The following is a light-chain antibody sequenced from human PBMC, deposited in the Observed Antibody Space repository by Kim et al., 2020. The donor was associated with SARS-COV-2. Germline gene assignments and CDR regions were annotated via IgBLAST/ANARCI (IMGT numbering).Light chain of an antibody. Sequence: QSALTQPASVSGSPGQSITISCTGTSSDVDDFNYVSWYQQHPGKAPKLMIYDVNKRPSGESTRFSGSKSGNTASLTISGLQAEDEADYYCNSHTSSGTYVLGAGSKVTVL. CDR3: NSHTSSGTYV. V-gene: IGLV2-14*03. CDR2: DVN. CDR1: SSDVDDFNY. J-gene: IGLJ1*01.